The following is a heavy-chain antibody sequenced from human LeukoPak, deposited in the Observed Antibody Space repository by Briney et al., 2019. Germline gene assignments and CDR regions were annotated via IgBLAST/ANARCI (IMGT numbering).Heavy chain of an antibody. CDR3: AELGITMIGGV. J-gene: IGHJ4*02. CDR2: ISSSGSTI. CDR1: GFTFSNYW. V-gene: IGHV3-48*04. D-gene: IGHD3-10*02. Sequence: GGSLRLSCAASGFTFSNYWMHWVRQTPGKGLEWVSYISSSGSTIYYADSVKGRFTISRDNAKNSLYLQMNSLRAEDTAVYYCAELGITMIGGVWGQGTLVTVSS.